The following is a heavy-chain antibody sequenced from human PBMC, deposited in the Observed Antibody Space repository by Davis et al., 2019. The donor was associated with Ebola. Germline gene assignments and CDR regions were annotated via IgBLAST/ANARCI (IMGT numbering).Heavy chain of an antibody. CDR2: INWNGGST. V-gene: IGHV3-20*04. J-gene: IGHJ6*03. CDR3: AREEVRGVRYYYYMDV. D-gene: IGHD3-10*01. Sequence: PGGSLRLSCAASGFTFDDYGMSWVRQAPGKGLEWVSGINWNGGSTGYADSVKGRFTISRDNSKNTLYLQINSLRNEDTAVYYCAREEVRGVRYYYYMDVWGRGTTVTVSS. CDR1: GFTFDDYG.